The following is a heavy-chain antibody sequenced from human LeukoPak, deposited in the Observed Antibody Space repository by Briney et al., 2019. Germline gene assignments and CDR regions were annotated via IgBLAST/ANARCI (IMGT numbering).Heavy chain of an antibody. CDR2: VNESGGT. D-gene: IGHD2/OR15-2a*01. J-gene: IGHJ4*02. CDR3: ATQILLCHYY. V-gene: IGHV4-34*01. Sequence: SETLSLTCAVYIDSFSNYHWNWIRQTPAKGMEWIGEVNESGGTNISPSLRSRVILSVDTSKNQFSLKLISVTVADTAIYYCATQILLCHYYWGQGTLVTVSS. CDR1: IDSFSNYH.